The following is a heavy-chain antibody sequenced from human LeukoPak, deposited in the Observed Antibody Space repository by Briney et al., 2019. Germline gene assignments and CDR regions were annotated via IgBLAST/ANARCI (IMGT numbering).Heavy chain of an antibody. V-gene: IGHV1-46*01. CDR3: ARLPYRDGVAQDY. J-gene: IGHJ4*02. CDR1: GYTFTRYY. CDR2: INPISGAT. Sequence: VASVTVSCKTSGYTFTRYYMQWVRQAPGHGLEWMGIINPISGATDYAQKFQGRVTMTRDTYTSTVYMELSSLRSEDTAMYYCARLPYRDGVAQDYWGQGTLVTVSP. D-gene: IGHD3-16*02.